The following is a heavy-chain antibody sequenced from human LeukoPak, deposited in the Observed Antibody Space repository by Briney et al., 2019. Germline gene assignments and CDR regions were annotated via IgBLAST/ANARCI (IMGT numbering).Heavy chain of an antibody. Sequence: GGSLRLSCAASGFTVMSWVRQAPGKGLEWVSVIYIGGTTYYADSVKGRFTIPRDNSNNTLYLQMNTMRAEDTAVYYCARTYCSAGSCYFNYWGQGTLVTVSS. V-gene: IGHV3-53*01. CDR1: GFTV. J-gene: IGHJ4*02. D-gene: IGHD2-15*01. CDR3: ARTYCSAGSCYFNY. CDR2: IYIGGTT.